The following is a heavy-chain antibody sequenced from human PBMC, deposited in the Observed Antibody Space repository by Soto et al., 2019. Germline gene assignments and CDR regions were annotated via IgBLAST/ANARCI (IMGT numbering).Heavy chain of an antibody. V-gene: IGHV1-8*01. Sequence: QVQLVQSGAAVKKPGASVKVSCKASGYTFTSYDINWVRQATGQGLEWMGWMNPNSGNTGYAQKFQGRVTMTRNTSISTAYMELSSLRSEDTAVSYCARERTGTTSMDVWGQGTTVTVSS. CDR3: ARERTGTTSMDV. CDR2: MNPNSGNT. CDR1: GYTFTSYD. D-gene: IGHD1-1*01. J-gene: IGHJ6*02.